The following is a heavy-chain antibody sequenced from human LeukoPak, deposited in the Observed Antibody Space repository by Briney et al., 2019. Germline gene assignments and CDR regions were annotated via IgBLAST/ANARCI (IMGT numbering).Heavy chain of an antibody. Sequence: GGSLRLSCAASGFTFSSYGMHWVRQAPGKGLEWVAVIWYDGSNKYYADSVKGRSTVSRDNSKNTLYLQMNSLRAEDTAVYYCARVSSSGWSDYWGQGTLVTVSS. V-gene: IGHV3-33*01. CDR1: GFTFSSYG. CDR3: ARVSSSGWSDY. CDR2: IWYDGSNK. J-gene: IGHJ4*02. D-gene: IGHD6-19*01.